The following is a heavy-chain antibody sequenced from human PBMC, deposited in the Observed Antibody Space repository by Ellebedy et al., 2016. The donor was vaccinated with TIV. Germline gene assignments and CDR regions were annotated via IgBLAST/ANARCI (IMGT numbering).Heavy chain of an antibody. Sequence: MPSETLSLTCTVSGGSISSGDYYWSWIRQPPGKGLEWVGYIYYSGSTNYNPSLKSRVTISIDTSKNQFSLRLTSVTAADTAVYYCARDDPSGWLDPWGQGTLVTVSS. CDR1: GGSISSGDYY. CDR2: IYYSGST. D-gene: IGHD3-10*01. V-gene: IGHV4-61*08. CDR3: ARDDPSGWLDP. J-gene: IGHJ5*02.